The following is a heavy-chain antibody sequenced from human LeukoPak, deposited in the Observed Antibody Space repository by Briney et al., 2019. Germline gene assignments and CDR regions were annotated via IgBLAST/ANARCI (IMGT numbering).Heavy chain of an antibody. V-gene: IGHV4-4*02. J-gene: IGHJ3*02. CDR3: ARRNVVVPAAMARAFDI. D-gene: IGHD2-2*01. CDR2: IYYSGST. Sequence: SGTLSLTCAVSGGSISSSNWWSWVRQPPAKGLEWIGNIYYSGSTYYNPSLKSRVTMSVDMAKNQFSLKLSSVTAADTAVYYCARRNVVVPAAMARAFDIWGQGTMVTVSP. CDR1: GGSISSSNW.